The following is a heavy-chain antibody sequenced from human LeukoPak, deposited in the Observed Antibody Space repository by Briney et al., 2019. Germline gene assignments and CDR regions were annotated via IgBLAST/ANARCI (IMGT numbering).Heavy chain of an antibody. D-gene: IGHD5-24*01. CDR1: GGSISSYY. Sequence: SETLSLTCTVSGGSISSYYWSWIRQPPGKGLEWIGYIYYSGSTNYNPSLKSRVTISVDTSKNQFSLKLGSVTAADTAVYYCARGLLDGYTHPAAFDIWGQGTMVTVSS. CDR2: IYYSGST. CDR3: ARGLLDGYTHPAAFDI. J-gene: IGHJ3*02. V-gene: IGHV4-59*01.